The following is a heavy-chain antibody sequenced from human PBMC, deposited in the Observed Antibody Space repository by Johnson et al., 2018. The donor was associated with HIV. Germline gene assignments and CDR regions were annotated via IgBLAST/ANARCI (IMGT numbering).Heavy chain of an antibody. V-gene: IGHV3-30*04. D-gene: IGHD6-19*01. CDR3: ARVAYSSSYLDVFDI. Sequence: QVQLLESGGGVVQPGRSLRLSCAASGFTFSSYAMHWVRQAPGKGLEWVAVISYDGSNKYYADSVKGRFTISRDNSKNTLYLQMNSLRAEDTAVYYCARVAYSSSYLDVFDIWSQGTMVTISS. CDR1: GFTFSSYA. CDR2: ISYDGSNK. J-gene: IGHJ3*02.